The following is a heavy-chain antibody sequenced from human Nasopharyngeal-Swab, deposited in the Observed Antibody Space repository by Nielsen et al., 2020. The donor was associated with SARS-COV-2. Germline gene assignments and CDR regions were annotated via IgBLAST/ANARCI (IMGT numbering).Heavy chain of an antibody. J-gene: IGHJ4*02. V-gene: IGHV4-39*07. Sequence: WIRQPPGKGLEWIGEIYYSGSTYYNPSLKSRVTISVDTSKNQFSLKLSSVTAADTAVYYCARDGLLWFGEAWGRPFDYWGQGTLVTVSS. D-gene: IGHD3-10*01. CDR3: ARDGLLWFGEAWGRPFDY. CDR2: IYYSGST.